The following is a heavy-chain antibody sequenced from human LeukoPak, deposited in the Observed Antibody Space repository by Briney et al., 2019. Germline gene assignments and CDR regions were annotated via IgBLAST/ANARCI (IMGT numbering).Heavy chain of an antibody. D-gene: IGHD1-7*01. Sequence: GGSLRLSCAASGFTFSSYAMSWIRQAPGKGLEWVSAISGSGGSTYYADSVKARFTISRDTSKNTLYLQMNSPRAEDTAVYYCAKRRELFDYWGQGTLVTVSS. J-gene: IGHJ4*02. CDR1: GFTFSSYA. CDR2: ISGSGGST. V-gene: IGHV3-23*01. CDR3: AKRRELFDY.